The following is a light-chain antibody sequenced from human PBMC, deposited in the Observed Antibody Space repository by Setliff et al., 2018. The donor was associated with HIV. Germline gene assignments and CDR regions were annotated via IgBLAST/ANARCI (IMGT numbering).Light chain of an antibody. Sequence: QSALTQPPSASGSPGQSVTVSCTGTGSDVGNYNYVSWYQQHPGKAPKLILFKVHERPSGVPDRFSGSKSGSTASLTISGLQAEDEADYFCTSYTRDNTITRVFGTGTKV. CDR2: KVH. CDR1: GSDVGNYNY. CDR3: TSYTRDNTITRV. V-gene: IGLV2-8*01. J-gene: IGLJ1*01.